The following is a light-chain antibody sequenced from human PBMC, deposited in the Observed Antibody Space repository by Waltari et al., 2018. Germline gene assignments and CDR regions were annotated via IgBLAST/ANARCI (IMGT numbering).Light chain of an antibody. J-gene: IGLJ1*01. CDR3: CSYTGSSTSYG. CDR2: EAT. CDR1: STDLASYNL. V-gene: IGLV2-23*01. Sequence: QSALSQPASVSGSPGHSLTLPCPGASTDLASYNLAAWYQHHPNRAPKLIIYEATKRPSGISHRFSGAKSGATASLRISGLQADDEADYYCCSYTGSSTSYGCGGGTKVTVL.